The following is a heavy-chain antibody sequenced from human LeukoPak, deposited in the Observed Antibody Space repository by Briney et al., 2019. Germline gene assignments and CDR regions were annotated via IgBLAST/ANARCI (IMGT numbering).Heavy chain of an antibody. CDR2: IRGSGGST. Sequence: GGSLRLSCAASGFTFSSYAMSWVRQTPGKGLEWVSAIRGSGGSTYYADSVKGRFTISRDNAKNTLYLQMNSLRAEDTAVYYCASGGWFGESPSYYFDYWGQGTLVTVSS. CDR3: ASGGWFGESPSYYFDY. D-gene: IGHD3-10*01. J-gene: IGHJ4*02. V-gene: IGHV3-23*01. CDR1: GFTFSSYA.